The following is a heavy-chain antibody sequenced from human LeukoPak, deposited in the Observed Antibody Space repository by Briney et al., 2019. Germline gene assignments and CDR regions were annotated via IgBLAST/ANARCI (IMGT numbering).Heavy chain of an antibody. Sequence: PSETLSLTCAVYGGSFSGYYWSWIRQPPGKGLEWIGEINHSGSTNYNPSLKSRVTISVDTSKNQFSLKLSSVTAADTAVYYCARGGGIVVVPAAIRPYRYNWFDPWGRGTLVTVSS. V-gene: IGHV4-34*01. CDR2: INHSGST. J-gene: IGHJ5*02. CDR1: GGSFSGYY. CDR3: ARGGGIVVVPAAIRPYRYNWFDP. D-gene: IGHD2-2*01.